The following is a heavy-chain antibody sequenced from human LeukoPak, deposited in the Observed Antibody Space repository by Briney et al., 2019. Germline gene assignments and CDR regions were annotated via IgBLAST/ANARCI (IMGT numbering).Heavy chain of an antibody. D-gene: IGHD5-18*01. Sequence: GGSLRLSCAASGFTFRSYWMHWVRQAPGKGLVWISRISGGGSATSYADSVKGRFTISRDNAKNTLYLQMNSLRAEDTAVYYCASGVLAAMVPDYWGQGILVTISS. J-gene: IGHJ4*02. CDR2: ISGGGSAT. CDR3: ASGVLAAMVPDY. CDR1: GFTFRSYW. V-gene: IGHV3-74*01.